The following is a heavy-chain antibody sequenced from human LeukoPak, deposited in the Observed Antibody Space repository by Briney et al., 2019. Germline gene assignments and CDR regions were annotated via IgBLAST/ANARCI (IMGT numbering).Heavy chain of an antibody. CDR3: AKDHGSSDWYYFDY. CDR2: VNPDMSEK. V-gene: IGHV3-7*01. Sequence: GGSLRLSCAASGFTFNRHWMTWVRQAPGKGLEWIANVNPDMSEKNYVESVKGRFTISRDKVKNSLYLQMNTLRADDTAVYYCAKDHGSSDWYYFDYWGQGTLVTVSS. CDR1: GFTFNRHW. D-gene: IGHD6-13*01. J-gene: IGHJ4*02.